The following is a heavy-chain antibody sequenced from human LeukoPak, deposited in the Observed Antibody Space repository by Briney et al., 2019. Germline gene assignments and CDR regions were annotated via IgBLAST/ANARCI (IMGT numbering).Heavy chain of an antibody. V-gene: IGHV1-46*01. CDR3: ARAMPATYFFDY. D-gene: IGHD2-2*01. CDR2: INPSADYT. J-gene: IGHJ4*02. Sequence: ASAKVSCKASGYSFTNYYIHWVRQAPGQGLEWMGIINPSADYTVYAQKFQGRVTMTRDTSTNTVYMELSSLRSEDTAMFYCARAMPATYFFDYWGQGALVTVSS. CDR1: GYSFTNYY.